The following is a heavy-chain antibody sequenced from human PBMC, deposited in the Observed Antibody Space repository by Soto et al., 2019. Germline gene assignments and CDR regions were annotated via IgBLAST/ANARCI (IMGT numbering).Heavy chain of an antibody. V-gene: IGHV4-30-2*05. CDR2: IYHTGTT. CDR3: ARGTAPSFYSLTCYPGY. D-gene: IGHD3-9*01. J-gene: IGHJ4*02. Sequence: SETLSLTCTVSGGSIISGGYSWTWIRQPPGKGLEWIGFIYHTGTTYYNPSLKSRVTIAVDTSKNQFSLKLSSVTAADTAVYYCARGTAPSFYSLTCYPGYWGQGTLVTVSS. CDR1: GGSIISGGYS.